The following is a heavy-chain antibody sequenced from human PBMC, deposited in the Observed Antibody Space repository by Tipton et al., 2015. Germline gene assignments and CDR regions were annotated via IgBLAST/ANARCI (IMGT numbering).Heavy chain of an antibody. J-gene: IGHJ3*01. CDR1: GFTFSAYA. CDR2: ISATGGST. Sequence: QLVQSGGGLVQPGGSLRLSCAASGFTFSAYAMNWVRQAPGKGLEWVSTISATGGSTYYADSVKGRFTISRDYSMRTLYLQMNSLRAEDTAVYYCAKAREDYGATDAFDVWGQGTMVTVSS. CDR3: AKAREDYGATDAFDV. D-gene: IGHD4-17*01. V-gene: IGHV3-23*04.